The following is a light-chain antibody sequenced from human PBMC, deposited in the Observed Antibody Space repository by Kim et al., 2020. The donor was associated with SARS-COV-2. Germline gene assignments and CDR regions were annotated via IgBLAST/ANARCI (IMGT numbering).Light chain of an antibody. J-gene: IGLJ1*01. V-gene: IGLV3-9*01. CDR1: NNGSKN. Sequence: ARGQTARITCAGENNGSKNVHWYQQKPGEAPVVVIYRDSDRPSGIPERFSGSNSGNTATLTISRAQAGDEADYYCQVWDSTTYVFGSGTKVTVL. CDR3: QVWDSTTYV. CDR2: RDS.